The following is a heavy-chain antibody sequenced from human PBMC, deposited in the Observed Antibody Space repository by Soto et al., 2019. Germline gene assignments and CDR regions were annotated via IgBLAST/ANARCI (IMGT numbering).Heavy chain of an antibody. J-gene: IGHJ4*02. CDR3: AKELDVSSGWYGSTFDY. D-gene: IGHD6-19*01. V-gene: IGHV3-23*01. Sequence: GGSLRLSCAASGFTFSSYAMSWVRQAPGKGLEWVSAISGSGGSTYYADSVKGRFTISRDNSKNTLYLQMNSLRAEDTAVYYCAKELDVSSGWYGSTFDYWGQGTLVTVSS. CDR1: GFTFSSYA. CDR2: ISGSGGST.